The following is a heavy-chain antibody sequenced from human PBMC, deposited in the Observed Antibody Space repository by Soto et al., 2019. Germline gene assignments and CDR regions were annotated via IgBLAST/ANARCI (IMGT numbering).Heavy chain of an antibody. J-gene: IGHJ6*02. CDR1: GITVSSNY. CDR2: IYSGGNT. D-gene: IGHD6-13*01. CDR3: GRGPAATAYYYYGMDV. V-gene: IGHV3-53*01. Sequence: EVQLVESGGGLIQPGGSLRLSCAASGITVSSNYMSWVRQAPGKGLEWVSVIYSGGNTYYADSVKGRFTFSRDNSRNTLYLQMNSLRAEDTAVYYCGRGPAATAYYYYGMDVWGQGTTVTVSS.